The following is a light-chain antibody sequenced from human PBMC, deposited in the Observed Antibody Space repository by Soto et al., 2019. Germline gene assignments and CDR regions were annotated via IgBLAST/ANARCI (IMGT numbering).Light chain of an antibody. CDR1: SSDVGTYNY. CDR2: DVI. CDR3: CSYAGNNKLV. J-gene: IGLJ2*01. V-gene: IGLV2-8*01. Sequence: QSALTQPPSASGSPGQSVTISCTGTSSDVGTYNYVSWYQQHPGKAPKVVIYDVIKRPSGVPDRSSGSKSGNTASLTVSGLQTEDEADYYCCSYAGNNKLVFGGGTKLTVL.